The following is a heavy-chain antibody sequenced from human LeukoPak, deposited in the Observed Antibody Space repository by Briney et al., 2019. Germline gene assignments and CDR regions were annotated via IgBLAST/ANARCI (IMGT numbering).Heavy chain of an antibody. D-gene: IGHD2-15*01. J-gene: IGHJ4*02. V-gene: IGHV3-21*01. Sequence: PAGSLSLSCAASGFTFSSYNMNWVRQAPGLGLQWFSSINSGSNYINYADSVKGRFTISRDNAKNSVYLQMNSLRAEDTAVYYCARDKDRASAGRCYLPDDWGQGTLVTVSS. CDR3: ARDKDRASAGRCYLPDD. CDR2: INSGSNYI. CDR1: GFTFSSYN.